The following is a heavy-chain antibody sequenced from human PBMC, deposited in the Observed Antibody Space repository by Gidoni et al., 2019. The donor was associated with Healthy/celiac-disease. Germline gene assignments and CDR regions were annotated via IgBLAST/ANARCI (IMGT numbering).Heavy chain of an antibody. V-gene: IGHV1-18*01. CDR1: GYTFTSYG. D-gene: IGHD6-19*01. CDR3: ARDTPYSSGWYYYYGMDV. Sequence: VQPVQSGAEVKKPGASVKVSCKASGYTFTSYGISWVRQAPGQGLVWMGGISAYNGNQNYAQKLQGRVTMTTDTSTSTAYRELRSLRSDDTAVYYCARDTPYSSGWYYYYGMDVWGQGTTVTVSS. CDR2: ISAYNGNQ. J-gene: IGHJ6*02.